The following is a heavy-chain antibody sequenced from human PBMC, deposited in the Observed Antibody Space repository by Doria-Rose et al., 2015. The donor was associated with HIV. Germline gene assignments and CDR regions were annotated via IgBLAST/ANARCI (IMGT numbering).Heavy chain of an antibody. CDR2: SSGSSNYI. J-gene: IGHJ2*01. Sequence: GSCSSGSSNYIYYAVAVTGRFTISTDNSKNSLYLQINSLKAEDSAIYYCATFGGTGGCCFDHWGHGTLVTVSS. D-gene: IGHD3-10*01. V-gene: IGHV3-21*04. CDR3: ATFGGTGGCCFDH.